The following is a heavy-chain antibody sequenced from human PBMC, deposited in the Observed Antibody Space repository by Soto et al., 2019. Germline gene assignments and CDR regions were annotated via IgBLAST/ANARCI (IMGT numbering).Heavy chain of an antibody. J-gene: IGHJ3*02. D-gene: IGHD2-21*02. CDR1: QFSFSNYW. CDR3: ARSHTGDSAFRAFDS. CDR2: IKKDESET. V-gene: IGHV3-7*03. Sequence: LVQSGGGLVPPGESLTVSCAPSQFSFSNYWMNWVRQAPGKALEWVANIKKDESETDYVDSVRGRFTIFRDTAKNLLYLQMRRLRVEDTAVYYCARSHTGDSAFRAFDSWGQGTVVT.